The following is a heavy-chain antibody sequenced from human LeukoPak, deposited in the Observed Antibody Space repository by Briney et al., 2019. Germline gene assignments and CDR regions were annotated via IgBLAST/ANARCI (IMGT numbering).Heavy chain of an antibody. CDR2: NSGSGTAT. D-gene: IGHD6-19*01. J-gene: IGHJ6*03. Sequence: PGGSLRLSCAASGFTFSRHAMSWVRQAPGKGLEWVSLNSGSGTATYYADSVKGRFTISRDNSKNTLFLQMDSLRAEDTAVYYCANHSSRIAVVPYYYCYMDVWGKGTTVTVSS. CDR1: GFTFSRHA. V-gene: IGHV3-23*01. CDR3: ANHSSRIAVVPYYYCYMDV.